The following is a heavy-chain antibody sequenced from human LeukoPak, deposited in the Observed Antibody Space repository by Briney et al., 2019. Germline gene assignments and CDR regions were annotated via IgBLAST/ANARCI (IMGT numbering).Heavy chain of an antibody. V-gene: IGHV1-2*02. CDR2: INPNSGGT. D-gene: IGHD3-10*01. CDR1: GYTFTGYY. CDR3: ATVGNMVRGVIITPYYYGMDV. Sequence: ASVKVSCKASGYTFTGYYMHWVRQAPGQGLEWMGWINPNSGGTNYAQKFQGRVTMTRDTSISTAYMELSSLRSEDTAVYYCATVGNMVRGVIITPYYYGMDVWGQGTTVTVSS. J-gene: IGHJ6*02.